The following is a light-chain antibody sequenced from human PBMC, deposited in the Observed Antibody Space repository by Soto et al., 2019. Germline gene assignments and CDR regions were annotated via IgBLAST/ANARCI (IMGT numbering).Light chain of an antibody. CDR2: ANN. V-gene: IGLV1-44*01. CDR1: NSNIGSNT. Sequence: QSVLTQPPSASGTPGQRVTISCSGSNSNIGSNTVNWYQQLPGTAPKLLIYANNQRPSGVPDRFSGSKSGTSASLAISGLQSEDEADYYWAGWDDSLTILFGGGTKVTVL. J-gene: IGLJ3*02. CDR3: AGWDDSLTIL.